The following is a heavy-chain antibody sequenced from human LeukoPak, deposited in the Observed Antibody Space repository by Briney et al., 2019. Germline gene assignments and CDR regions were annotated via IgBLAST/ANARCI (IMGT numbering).Heavy chain of an antibody. D-gene: IGHD1-1*01. J-gene: IGHJ5*02. CDR3: PRSVRYTDWFDP. Sequence: SETLSLTCSVSGGSISSGSYYWRWIRQPAGKGLEWIGRIYTSGSTNYNPSLKSRVPISVDTAQNQFSPKLSSVTAADATVYYCPRSVRYTDWFDPWGQGTLVTVSS. CDR1: GGSISSGSYY. CDR2: IYTSGST. V-gene: IGHV4-61*02.